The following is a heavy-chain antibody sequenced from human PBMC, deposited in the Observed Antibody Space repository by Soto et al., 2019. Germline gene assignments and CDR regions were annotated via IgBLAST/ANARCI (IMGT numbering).Heavy chain of an antibody. Sequence: QVQLVQSGAEVKKPGSSVKVSCKASGGTFSSYAISWVRQAPGQGLEWMGGIIPIFGTANYAQKFQGRVTITADESTSTAYMELSSRISEYTAVYYCADHPIVSNYYYYGMDVWGQGTTVTVSS. CDR3: ADHPIVSNYYYYGMDV. CDR1: GGTFSSYA. V-gene: IGHV1-69*12. D-gene: IGHD1-26*01. CDR2: IIPIFGTA. J-gene: IGHJ6*02.